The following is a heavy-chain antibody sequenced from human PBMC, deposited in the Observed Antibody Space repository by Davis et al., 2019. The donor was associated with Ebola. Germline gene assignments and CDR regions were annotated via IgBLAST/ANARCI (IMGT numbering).Heavy chain of an antibody. CDR1: GYTFTSYS. CDR2: INASNGNT. V-gene: IGHV1-3*01. Sequence: ASVTVSCKASGYTFTSYSIHWVRQAPGQRLEWMGWINASNGNTKYSQKFQGSVIITSHTSSSTAHMELISLTTEDTAVYYCARVAGPNRSWYVGRLDFDSWGQGTLVTVSS. D-gene: IGHD6-13*01. CDR3: ARVAGPNRSWYVGRLDFDS. J-gene: IGHJ4*02.